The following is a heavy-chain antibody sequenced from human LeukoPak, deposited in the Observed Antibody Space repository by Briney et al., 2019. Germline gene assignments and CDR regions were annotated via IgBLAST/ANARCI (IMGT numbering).Heavy chain of an antibody. CDR3: AKTLGGTGYSSSWLPNYFDY. CDR2: ISSSGSTI. V-gene: IGHV3-11*04. D-gene: IGHD6-13*01. CDR1: GFTFSDYY. Sequence: GGSLRLSCAASGFTFSDYYMSWIRQAPGKGLEWVSYISSSGSTIYYADSVKGRFTISRDNSKNTLYLQMNSLRAEDTAVYYCAKTLGGTGYSSSWLPNYFDYWGQGTLVTVSS. J-gene: IGHJ4*02.